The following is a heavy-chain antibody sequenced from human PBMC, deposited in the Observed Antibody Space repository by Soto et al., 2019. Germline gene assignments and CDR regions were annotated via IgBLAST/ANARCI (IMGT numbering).Heavy chain of an antibody. Sequence: ASVKVSCKASGYTFTSYGISWVRQAPGQGLERMGWISAYNGNTNYAQKIQGRVTMTTDTSTSTAYIELRSLRSDDTAVYYFARDDFWSGYFPLGDYWGQGTLVTVSS. CDR1: GYTFTSYG. D-gene: IGHD3-3*01. J-gene: IGHJ4*02. CDR2: ISAYNGNT. V-gene: IGHV1-18*01. CDR3: ARDDFWSGYFPLGDY.